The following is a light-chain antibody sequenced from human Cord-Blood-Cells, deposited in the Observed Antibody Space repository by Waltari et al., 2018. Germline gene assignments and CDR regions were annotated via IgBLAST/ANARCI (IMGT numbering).Light chain of an antibody. CDR3: CSYAGSSRV. CDR2: EGS. CDR1: SSDVGSYNL. V-gene: IGLV2-23*01. Sequence: QSALTQPASVSGSPGQSITISCTGTSSDVGSYNLVSWYQQHPGKAPKLMIYEGSKRPSGVSNRFSGSKSGNTASLTISGLQVEDEADYYCCSYAGSSRVFGGGTKLTVL. J-gene: IGLJ3*02.